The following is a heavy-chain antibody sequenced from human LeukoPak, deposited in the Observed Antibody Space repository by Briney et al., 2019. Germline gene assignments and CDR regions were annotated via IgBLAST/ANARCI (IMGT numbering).Heavy chain of an antibody. CDR2: IIPIFGTA. CDR3: ARDLSNYDPSQGY. V-gene: IGHV1-69*13. Sequence: SVKVSCKASGGTFSSYAISWVRRAPEQGLEWMRGIIPIFGTANYAQKFQGRVTITADESTSTAYMELSSLRSEDTAVYYCARDLSNYDPSQGYWGQGTLVTVSS. CDR1: GGTFSSYA. J-gene: IGHJ4*02. D-gene: IGHD3-3*01.